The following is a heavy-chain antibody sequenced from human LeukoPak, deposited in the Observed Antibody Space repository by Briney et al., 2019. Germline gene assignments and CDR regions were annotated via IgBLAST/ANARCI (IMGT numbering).Heavy chain of an antibody. Sequence: AGRSLRLSCAASGLTFSSYAMHWVRQAPGKGLEWVAVISYDGSNKYYADSVKGRFTISRDNSKNTLYLQMNSLRAEDTAVYYCARGGVVVPAAILYWGQGTLVTVSS. V-gene: IGHV3-30*04. CDR2: ISYDGSNK. D-gene: IGHD2-2*01. CDR3: ARGGVVVPAAILY. CDR1: GLTFSSYA. J-gene: IGHJ4*02.